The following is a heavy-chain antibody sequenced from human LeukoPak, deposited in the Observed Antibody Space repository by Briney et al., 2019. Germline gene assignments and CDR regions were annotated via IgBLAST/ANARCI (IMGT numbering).Heavy chain of an antibody. V-gene: IGHV3-23*01. CDR1: GFTFNSHA. J-gene: IGHJ5*02. D-gene: IGHD6-6*01. CDR2: ISGSDGST. CDR3: AKGKGYSSSSSDH. Sequence: GGSLRLSCAASGFTFNSHAMNWVRQAPGKGLKWVSAISGSDGSTYYADSVKGRFTISRDNSKNTLYLQMSSLRAEDTAVYHCAKGKGYSSSSSDHWGQGTLVTVSS.